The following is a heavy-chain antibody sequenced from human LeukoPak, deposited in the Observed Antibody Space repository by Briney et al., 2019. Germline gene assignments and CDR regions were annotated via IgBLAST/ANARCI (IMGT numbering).Heavy chain of an antibody. J-gene: IGHJ5*02. CDR2: ISYDGSDK. CDR3: ARPAQLLSRWYWFDP. V-gene: IGHV3-30-3*01. CDR1: GFTFSSYA. D-gene: IGHD2-2*01. Sequence: GGSLRLSCAASGFTFSSYAMHWVRQAPGKGLEWVAVISYDGSDKYYADSVKGRFTISRDNSKNTLYLQMNSLRAEDTAVYYCARPAQLLSRWYWFDPWGQGTLVTVSS.